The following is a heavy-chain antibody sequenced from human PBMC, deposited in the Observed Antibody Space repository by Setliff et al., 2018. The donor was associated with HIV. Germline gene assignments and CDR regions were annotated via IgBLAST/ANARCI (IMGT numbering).Heavy chain of an antibody. CDR1: GYSFPNDW. V-gene: IGHV5-51*01. D-gene: IGHD3-9*01. CDR3: TRHPLRPGIAGYFYFVDL. CDR2: IFPGDSET. Sequence: PGESLTISCKGSGYSFPNDWIGWVRQKPGKGLEWVAIIFPGDSETRYSPSFEGQVTISVDRSLNTVYLQWSRLRASDTAIYYCTRHPLRPGIAGYFYFVDLWGTGTTVTVSS. J-gene: IGHJ6*03.